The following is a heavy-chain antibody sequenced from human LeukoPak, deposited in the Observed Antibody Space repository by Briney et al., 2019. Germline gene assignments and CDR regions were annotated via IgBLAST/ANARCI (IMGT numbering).Heavy chain of an antibody. V-gene: IGHV4-4*02. CDR2: IYHSGTT. CDR1: GAFITNSHW. J-gene: IGHJ4*02. CDR3: ATYFYGEYGSYYFDY. Sequence: SETLSLTCAVSGAFITNSHWWSWARQPPGKGLEWIGEIYHSGTTNYNPSLKSRVTMSVDKSKNQFSLKLSSVTAADTAVYYCATYFYGEYGSYYFDYWGQGTLVTVSS. D-gene: IGHD4-17*01.